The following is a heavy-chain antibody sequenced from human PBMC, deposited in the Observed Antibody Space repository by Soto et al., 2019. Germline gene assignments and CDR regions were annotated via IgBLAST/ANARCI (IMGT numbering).Heavy chain of an antibody. D-gene: IGHD3-22*01. Sequence: SLRLSCTASGFTFGDYAMSWVRQAPGKGLEWVGFIRSKAYGGTTEYAASVKGRFTISRDDSKSIAYLQMNSLKTEDTAVYYCTAMIVGNDAFDIWGQGTMVTVS. J-gene: IGHJ3*02. CDR1: GFTFGDYA. V-gene: IGHV3-49*04. CDR3: TAMIVGNDAFDI. CDR2: IRSKAYGGTT.